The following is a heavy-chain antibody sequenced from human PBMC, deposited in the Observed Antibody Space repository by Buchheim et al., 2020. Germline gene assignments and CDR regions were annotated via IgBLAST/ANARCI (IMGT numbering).Heavy chain of an antibody. D-gene: IGHD3-10*01. CDR2: MYNSGST. CDR1: GDSMERGGFY. CDR3: ARGTPRYYFDF. J-gene: IGHJ4*02. V-gene: IGHV4-31*03. Sequence: QVQLQESGPGLVKPSQTLSLTCTVSGDSMERGGFYWNWIRQHPGMGLEFIGYMYNSGSTYFHPSLRSRVTISADTSKNQFSRKLSSVTAADTAVYFCARGTPRYYFDFWGQGTL.